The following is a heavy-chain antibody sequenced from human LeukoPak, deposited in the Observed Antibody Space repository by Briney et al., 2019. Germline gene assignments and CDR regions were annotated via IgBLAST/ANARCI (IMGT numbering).Heavy chain of an antibody. V-gene: IGHV4-59*01. CDR1: GGSISSYY. CDR3: ARSELLWFGGVNSGFDY. J-gene: IGHJ4*02. CDR2: AYYSGST. Sequence: SETLSLTCTVSGGSISSYYWSWIRQPPGKGLEWIGYAYYSGSTNYNPSLKSRVTISIDTSRTQFSLKLSSVTAADTAVYYCARSELLWFGGVNSGFDYWGQGTLVTVSS. D-gene: IGHD3-10*01.